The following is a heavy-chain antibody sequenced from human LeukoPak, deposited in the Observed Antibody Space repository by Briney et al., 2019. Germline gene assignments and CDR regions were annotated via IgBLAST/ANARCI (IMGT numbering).Heavy chain of an antibody. CDR3: ARGTYYYDSSNYYGRLDY. V-gene: IGHV4-39*07. Sequence: TSETLSLTCTVSGGSISSSNYYWGWIRQPPGKGLEWIGNIYYSGSTYYNPSFKSRLTISVDTSKNQFSLKLSSVTAADTAVYYCARGTYYYDSSNYYGRLDYWGQGTLVTVSS. CDR2: IYYSGST. CDR1: GGSISSSNYY. J-gene: IGHJ4*02. D-gene: IGHD3-22*01.